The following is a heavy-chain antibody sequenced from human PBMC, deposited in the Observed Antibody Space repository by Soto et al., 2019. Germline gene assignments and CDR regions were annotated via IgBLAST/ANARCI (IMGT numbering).Heavy chain of an antibody. Sequence: GGSLRLSCVGSGFTFEVYGMHWVRQAPGKGLEWVSGISGNSGNIGYADSVKGRFTISRDNAKNSIFLQMSSLRADDTAVYYCGRWNYAFDVWGQGTMVTVAS. V-gene: IGHV3-9*01. CDR2: ISGNSGNI. J-gene: IGHJ3*01. D-gene: IGHD1-7*01. CDR3: GRWNYAFDV. CDR1: GFTFEVYG.